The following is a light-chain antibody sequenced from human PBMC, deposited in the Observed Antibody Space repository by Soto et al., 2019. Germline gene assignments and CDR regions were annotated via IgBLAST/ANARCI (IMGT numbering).Light chain of an antibody. CDR2: GAS. V-gene: IGKV3-15*01. Sequence: EIVLTQSPATLPFSPWERATLSCWSSQSFSDYLAWYQQKPGQAPRLLIYGASTRATGIPARFSGSGSGTEFTLTISSLQSEDFAVYYCQQYSDWPPTFGQGTKVDIK. CDR3: QQYSDWPPT. J-gene: IGKJ1*01. CDR1: QSFSDY.